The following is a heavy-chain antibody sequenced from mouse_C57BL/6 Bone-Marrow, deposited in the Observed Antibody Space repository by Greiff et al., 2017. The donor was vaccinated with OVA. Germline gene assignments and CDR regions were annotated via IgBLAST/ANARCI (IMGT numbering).Heavy chain of an antibody. V-gene: IGHV5-17*01. J-gene: IGHJ4*01. CDR3: ERERDDGYYFYYYAMDY. CDR2: ISSGSSTI. Sequence: EVKLVESGGGLVKPGGSLKLSCAASGFTFSDYGMHWVRQAPEKGLEWVAYISSGSSTIYYADTVKGRFTISRDNAKTTLFLQMTSLRAEDTAMYYCERERDDGYYFYYYAMDYWGQGTSVTVSS. CDR1: GFTFSDYG. D-gene: IGHD2-3*01.